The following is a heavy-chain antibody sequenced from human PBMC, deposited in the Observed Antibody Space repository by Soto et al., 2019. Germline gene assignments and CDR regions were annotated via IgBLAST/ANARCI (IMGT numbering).Heavy chain of an antibody. Sequence: HPGGSLRLSCAASGFTVSDHYMDWVRQAPGKGLEWVARIRNKAKSSTTEYAASVRGRFTISRDDSKNSLFLQMNSLETEDTAVYFCARAGVHINYYFSMDVWGKGTTVTVSS. CDR1: GFTVSDHY. CDR3: ARAGVHINYYFSMDV. D-gene: IGHD3-10*01. CDR2: IRNKAKSSTT. V-gene: IGHV3-72*01. J-gene: IGHJ6*03.